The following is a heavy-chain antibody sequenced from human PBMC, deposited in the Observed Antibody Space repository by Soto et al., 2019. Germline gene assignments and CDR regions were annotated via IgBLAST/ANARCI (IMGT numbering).Heavy chain of an antibody. J-gene: IGHJ5*02. CDR1: GGSISSYY. CDR2: IYYSGST. D-gene: IGHD6-13*01. Sequence: SETLSLTCTVSGGSISSYYWSWIRQPPGKGLEWIGYIYYSGSTNYNPSLKSRVTISVDTSKNQFSLKLSSVTAADTAVYYCARVGVAYSSSLIQFFWFDPWGQGTLVTVSS. V-gene: IGHV4-59*01. CDR3: ARVGVAYSSSLIQFFWFDP.